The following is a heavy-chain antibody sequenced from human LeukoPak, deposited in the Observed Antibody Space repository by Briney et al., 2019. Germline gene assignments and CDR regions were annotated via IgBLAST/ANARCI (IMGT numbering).Heavy chain of an antibody. Sequence: ASVKVSCKASGGTFSSYAISWVRQAPGQGLEWMGWINPNSGGTNYAQKFQGRVTMTRDTSISTAYMELSRLRSDDTAVYYCARDGYSGYEGYFDYWGQGTLVSVSS. CDR3: ARDGYSGYEGYFDY. CDR2: INPNSGGT. J-gene: IGHJ4*02. CDR1: GGTFSSYA. D-gene: IGHD5-12*01. V-gene: IGHV1-2*02.